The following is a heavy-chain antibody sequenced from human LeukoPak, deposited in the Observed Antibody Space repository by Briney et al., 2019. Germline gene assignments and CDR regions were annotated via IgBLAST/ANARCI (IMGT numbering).Heavy chain of an antibody. CDR2: ISYSGST. D-gene: IGHD3-22*01. V-gene: IGHV4-31*02. CDR3: ARTSSGYYDY. J-gene: IGHJ4*02. Sequence: TLSLPFSVSGDSISSGGHYWRWIRQHPAKGLEWIGCISYSGSTYYSPSLKSRVIISVDTSKNHFSLKLSSVTAADTAMYYCARTSSGYYDYWGQGTLVTVSS. CDR1: GDSISSGGHY.